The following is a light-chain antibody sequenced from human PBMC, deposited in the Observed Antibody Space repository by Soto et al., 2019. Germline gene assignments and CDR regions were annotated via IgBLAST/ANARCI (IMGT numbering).Light chain of an antibody. CDR1: QSVSSSH. CDR2: GAS. V-gene: IGKV3-20*01. J-gene: IGKJ1*01. Sequence: EIVLTQSPGPLSLSPGERATLSCRTSQSVSSSHLVWYQQKPGQPPRLLIYGASRSATDISDRFSGSGSGTDFTLTISGLEPEYVAVYYGQQCCISPPTFGHGTNVHIK. CDR3: QQCCISPPT.